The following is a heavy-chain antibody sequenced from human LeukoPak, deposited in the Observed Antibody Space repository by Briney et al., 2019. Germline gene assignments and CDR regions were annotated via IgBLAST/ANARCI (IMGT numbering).Heavy chain of an antibody. J-gene: IGHJ4*02. V-gene: IGHV1-24*01. CDR3: ATGGVFDDIGDEPADY. Sequence: ASVKVSFKFSGYTRTELAIHWVRQAPGRGPEWMGGFEAEGGETVYAQRFQGRVTVTEDTSTDTAYMELSGLRSEDTAVYYCATGGVFDDIGDEPADYWGQGTLVTVSS. D-gene: IGHD2-15*01. CDR1: GYTRTELA. CDR2: FEAEGGET.